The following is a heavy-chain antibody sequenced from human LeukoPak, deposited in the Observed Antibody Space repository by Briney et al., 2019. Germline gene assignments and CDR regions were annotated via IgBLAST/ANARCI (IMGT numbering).Heavy chain of an antibody. CDR1: GFTFSSYA. J-gene: IGHJ4*02. V-gene: IGHV3-23*01. CDR2: ISGSGVSGGNT. CDR3: AKSLDYGGNRARLDF. Sequence: GGSLRLSCAASGFTFSSYAMSWVRQAPGKGLEWVSNISGSGVSGGNTYYADPVKGRFTVSRDNSKNTLYLQMNSLRVDDTAVYYCAKSLDYGGNRARLDFWGQGTLVTVSS. D-gene: IGHD4-23*01.